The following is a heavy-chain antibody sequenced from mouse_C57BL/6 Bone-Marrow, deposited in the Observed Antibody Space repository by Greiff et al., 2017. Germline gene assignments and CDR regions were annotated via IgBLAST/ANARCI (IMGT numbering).Heavy chain of an antibody. V-gene: IGHV1-62-2*01. CDR1: GYTFTEYT. CDR2: FYPGSGSI. D-gene: IGHD1-1*01. Sequence: QVQLQQSGAELVKPGASVKLSCKASGYTFTEYTIHWVKQRSGQGLEWIGWFYPGSGSIKYNEKFKDKATLTADKSSSTVYMELSRFTSEDSAVYFCARHARNYYYGSSHWYFDVWGTGTTVTVSS. CDR3: ARHARNYYYGSSHWYFDV. J-gene: IGHJ1*03.